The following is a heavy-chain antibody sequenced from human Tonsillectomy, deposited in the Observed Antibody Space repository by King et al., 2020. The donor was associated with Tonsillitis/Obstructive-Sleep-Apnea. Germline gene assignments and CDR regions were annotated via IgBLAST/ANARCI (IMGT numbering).Heavy chain of an antibody. CDR3: FGYCSGGSCPPAVRLGMDV. CDR1: GFTFSSYE. CDR2: ISSSGSTI. D-gene: IGHD2-15*01. V-gene: IGHV3-48*03. J-gene: IGHJ6*02. Sequence: VQLVESGGGLVQPGGSLTLSCAASGFTFSSYEMNWVRQAPGRGLEWVSYISSSGSTIYYADSVKGRFTISRDNAKNSLYLQMNSLRAEDTAVYYCFGYCSGGSCPPAVRLGMDVWGQGTTVTVSS.